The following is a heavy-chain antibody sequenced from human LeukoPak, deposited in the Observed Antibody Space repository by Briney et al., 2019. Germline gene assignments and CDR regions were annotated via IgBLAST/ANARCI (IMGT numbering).Heavy chain of an antibody. CDR1: GFTFSSYS. J-gene: IGHJ4*02. D-gene: IGHD2-2*01. CDR3: ARDRDMVVVPAAPPGDY. V-gene: IGHV3-48*01. Sequence: GGSLRLSCAASGFTFSSYSMNWVRQAPGKGLEWVSYISSSSSTIYYADSVKGRFTISRDNAKNSLYLQMNSLRAEDTAVYYCARDRDMVVVPAAPPGDYWGQGTLVAVSS. CDR2: ISSSSSTI.